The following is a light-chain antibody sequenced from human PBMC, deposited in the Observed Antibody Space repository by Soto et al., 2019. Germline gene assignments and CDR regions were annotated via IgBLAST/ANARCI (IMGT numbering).Light chain of an antibody. CDR2: DSS. CDR3: QQYGSSLWT. Sequence: EIVLTQSPATLSLSPGERATLSCRASESVSSHLAWYQQKPGQAPRLLIYDSSTRATGIPARFSGSGSGTDFSLTISRLEPEDFAVYYCQQYGSSLWTFGQGTKVDIK. V-gene: IGKV3-20*01. CDR1: ESVSSH. J-gene: IGKJ1*01.